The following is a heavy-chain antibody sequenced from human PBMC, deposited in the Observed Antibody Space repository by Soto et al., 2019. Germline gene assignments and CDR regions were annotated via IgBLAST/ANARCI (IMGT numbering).Heavy chain of an antibody. CDR1: GFTFSTAS. J-gene: IGHJ4*02. CDR2: ISTRGATR. V-gene: IGHV3-48*02. CDR3: ARFFGSGFDY. Sequence: EVRLVESGGGLVQPGGSLRLSCVASGFTFSTASMNWVRQAPGKGLEWVAHISTRGATRYYAASVKGRFTISRDNAKTSLYLQMDSLRNEDTAVYYCARFFGSGFDYWGQGTLVTVSS. D-gene: IGHD6-19*01.